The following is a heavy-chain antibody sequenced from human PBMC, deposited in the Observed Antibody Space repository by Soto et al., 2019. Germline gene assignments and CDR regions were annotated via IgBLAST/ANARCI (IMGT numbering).Heavy chain of an antibody. J-gene: IGHJ5*02. CDR3: ARDQSSGYYSNWFDP. CDR2: IYYSRST. V-gene: IGHV4-30-4*01. D-gene: IGHD3-22*01. Sequence: SETLSLTCTVSGGSISSGDYYWSWIRQPPGKGLEWIGYIYYSRSTYYNPSLKSRVTISVDTSKNQFSLKLSSVTAADTAVYYCARDQSSGYYSNWFDPWGQGTLVTVFS. CDR1: GGSISSGDYY.